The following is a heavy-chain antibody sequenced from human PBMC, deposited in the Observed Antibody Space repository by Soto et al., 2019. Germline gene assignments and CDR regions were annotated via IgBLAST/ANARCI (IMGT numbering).Heavy chain of an antibody. V-gene: IGHV4-30-4*01. CDR2: IYYRGRN. Sequence: TLSLTCAVSGGSVSSGDYYWTWIRQPPGKGLEWIGYIYYRGRNYYNPSLHSRLTMSVDMSKNQFSLKLSSVTAADTAVYYCARDRSPYYYETTRGPAYYFDDCGQGARVTVAS. CDR3: ARDRSPYYYETTRGPAYYFDD. J-gene: IGHJ4*02. CDR1: GGSVSSGDYY. D-gene: IGHD3-22*01.